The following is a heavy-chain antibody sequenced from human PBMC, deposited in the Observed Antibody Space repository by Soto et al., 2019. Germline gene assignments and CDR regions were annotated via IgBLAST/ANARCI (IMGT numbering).Heavy chain of an antibody. V-gene: IGHV1-18*04. J-gene: IGHJ6*02. Sequence: ASVKVSCKASGYTFTSYGISWVLQAPGQGLEWMGWISAYNGNTNYAQKLQGRVTMTTDTSTSTAYMELRSLRSDDTAVYYCARGGSYSFSYYYYGMDVWGQGTTVTVSS. CDR2: ISAYNGNT. D-gene: IGHD4-4*01. CDR1: GYTFTSYG. CDR3: ARGGSYSFSYYYYGMDV.